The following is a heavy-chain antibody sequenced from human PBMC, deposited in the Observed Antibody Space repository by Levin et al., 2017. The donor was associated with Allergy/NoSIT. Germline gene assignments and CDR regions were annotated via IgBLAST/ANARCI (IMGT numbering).Heavy chain of an antibody. D-gene: IGHD1-26*01. CDR1: GGPIRNYY. Sequence: SETLSLTCTVSGGPIRNYYWSWIRQPPGKGLEWIGYIYYSGSTNYNPSLKSRVTISVDTSKNQFSLKLNSVTAADTAVYYCARSGRFGKTHFDYWGQGTLVTVSS. J-gene: IGHJ4*02. CDR3: ARSGRFGKTHFDY. CDR2: IYYSGST. V-gene: IGHV4-59*08.